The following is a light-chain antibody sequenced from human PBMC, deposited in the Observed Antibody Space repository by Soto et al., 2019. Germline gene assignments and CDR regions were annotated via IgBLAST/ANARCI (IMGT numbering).Light chain of an antibody. V-gene: IGLV1-51*01. CDR3: GSWDSSLSAYA. Sequence: QSVLTQPPSVSAAPGQKVTISCSGSSSNMGGNSVSWYQQLPGTAPKLLIYDDNKRPSGIPDRFSGSKSGTSATLGITGFQTGDEADYYCGSWDSSLSAYAFGTGTKV. CDR2: DDN. CDR1: SSNMGGNS. J-gene: IGLJ1*01.